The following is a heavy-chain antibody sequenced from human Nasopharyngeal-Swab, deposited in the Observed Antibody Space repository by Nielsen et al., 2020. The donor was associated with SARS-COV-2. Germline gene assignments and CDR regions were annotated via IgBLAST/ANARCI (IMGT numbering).Heavy chain of an antibody. V-gene: IGHV3-20*01. CDR2: INWNGGST. CDR3: ARWGVVVPAAQGGGWFDP. Sequence: GGSLRLSCAASGFTLDDYGMSWVRQAPGKGLEWVSGINWNGGSTGYADSVKGRFTISRDNAKNSLYLQMNSLRAEDTALYHCARWGVVVPAAQGGGWFDPWGQGTLVTVSS. CDR1: GFTLDDYG. D-gene: IGHD2-2*01. J-gene: IGHJ5*02.